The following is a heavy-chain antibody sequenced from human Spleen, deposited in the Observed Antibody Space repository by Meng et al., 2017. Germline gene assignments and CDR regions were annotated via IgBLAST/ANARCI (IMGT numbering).Heavy chain of an antibody. CDR2: IYYSGTT. Sequence: SETLSLTCTVSGYSISSGYYWGWIRQPPGKGLEWIGYIYYSGTTNYNPSLKSRLTTSVDTSQNQFSMKLSSVTAADTAVYYCARGTYDLWSGYQYYNVFDIWGQGTMVTVSS. CDR3: ARGTYDLWSGYQYYNVFDI. CDR1: GYSISSGYY. D-gene: IGHD3-3*01. V-gene: IGHV4-38-2*02. J-gene: IGHJ3*02.